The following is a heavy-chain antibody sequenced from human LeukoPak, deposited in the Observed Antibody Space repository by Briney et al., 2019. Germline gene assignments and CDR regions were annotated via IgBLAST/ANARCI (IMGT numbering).Heavy chain of an antibody. Sequence: GGSLRLSCKVSGFTFDDYVVSWFRQAPGKGLEWVSYISSSSSTIYYADSVKGRFTISRDNAKNSLYLQMNSLRAEDTAVYYCASEMATTTYFDYWGQGTLVTVSS. V-gene: IGHV3-48*04. CDR3: ASEMATTTYFDY. CDR2: ISSSSSTI. CDR1: GFTFDDYV. D-gene: IGHD5-24*01. J-gene: IGHJ4*02.